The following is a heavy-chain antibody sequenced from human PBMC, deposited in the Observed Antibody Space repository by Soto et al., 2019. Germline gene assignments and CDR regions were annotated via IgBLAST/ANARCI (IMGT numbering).Heavy chain of an antibody. CDR2: INHSGST. V-gene: IGHV4-39*07. CDR1: GGSISSSSYY. J-gene: IGHJ6*02. D-gene: IGHD3-10*01. CDR3: ARGRVTMVRGPRHGMYV. Sequence: SETLSLTYTVSGGSISSSSYYWGWIRQPPGKGLEWIGSINHSGSTNYNPSLKSRVTISVDTSKNQFSLKLSSVTAADTAVYYCARGRVTMVRGPRHGMYVWGQGTTVTVSS.